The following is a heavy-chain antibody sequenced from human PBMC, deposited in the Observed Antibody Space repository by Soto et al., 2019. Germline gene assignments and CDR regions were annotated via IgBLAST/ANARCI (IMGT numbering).Heavy chain of an antibody. J-gene: IGHJ6*03. CDR1: GFTFSSYG. V-gene: IGHV3-30*18. D-gene: IGHD3-10*01. CDR3: AKGVRLWFGELLYYMDV. Sequence: GGSLRLSCAASGFTFSSYGMHWVRQAPGKGLEWVAVISYDGSNKYYADSVKGRFTISRDNSKNTLYLQMNSLRAEDTAVYYCAKGVRLWFGELLYYMDVWGKGTTVTVSS. CDR2: ISYDGSNK.